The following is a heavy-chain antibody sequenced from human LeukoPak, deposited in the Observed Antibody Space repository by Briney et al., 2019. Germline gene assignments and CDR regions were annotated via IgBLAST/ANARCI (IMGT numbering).Heavy chain of an antibody. J-gene: IGHJ4*02. CDR3: AKTTNGYELDY. D-gene: IGHD5-12*01. V-gene: IGHV1-3*01. CDR2: ISPGSGST. CDR1: GYTFTNFA. Sequence: ASVKVSCKASGYTFTNFALHWVRQAPGQSLEWMGWISPGSGSTKYSQKLQDRVTITRGTSASTAYMEVSSLRSEDTAVYYCAKTTNGYELDYWGQGTLVTVSS.